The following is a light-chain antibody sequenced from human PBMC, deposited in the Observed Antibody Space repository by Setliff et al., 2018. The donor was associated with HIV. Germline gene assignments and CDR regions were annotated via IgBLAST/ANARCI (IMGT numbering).Light chain of an antibody. CDR2: DVT. CDR3: SSYTATTASYVG. Sequence: QSALTQPASVSGSPGQSITLSCTGSSSDIGGYNYVSWYQQYPGKAPKLMIYDVTERPSGVSSRFSGSKSGNTASLTISGLQAEDEADYYCSSYTATTASYVGFGGGTK. V-gene: IGLV2-14*01. CDR1: SSDIGGYNY. J-gene: IGLJ2*01.